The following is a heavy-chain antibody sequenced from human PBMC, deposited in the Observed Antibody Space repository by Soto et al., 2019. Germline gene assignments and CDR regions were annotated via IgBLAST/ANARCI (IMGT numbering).Heavy chain of an antibody. V-gene: IGHV3-74*03. CDR1: GFTFSNYW. CDR2: LSSDGSRT. J-gene: IGHJ5*02. Sequence: PGGSLRLSCAASGFTFSNYWMHWVRQAPGKGLVWVSRLSSDGSRTMYADSVKGRFTISRDNAKNSLYLQMNSLRAEDTAVYYCAREGPVYYYDSSGYYRTWGQGTLVTVSS. CDR3: AREGPVYYYDSSGYYRT. D-gene: IGHD3-22*01.